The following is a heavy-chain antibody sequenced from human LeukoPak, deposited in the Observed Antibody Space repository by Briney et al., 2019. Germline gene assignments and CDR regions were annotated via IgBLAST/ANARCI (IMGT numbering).Heavy chain of an antibody. J-gene: IGHJ4*02. CDR2: VYYSGST. Sequence: SETLSLTCTVSGGSMRRYYWSWIRQPPGKGLEWVGYVYYSGSTSYNPSLKSRVTISVDTSKNQFSLNLRSVTAADTAVYYCARHTSLAVTGLDYWGQGTLVTVTS. CDR1: GGSMRRYY. D-gene: IGHD6-19*01. CDR3: ARHTSLAVTGLDY. V-gene: IGHV4-59*08.